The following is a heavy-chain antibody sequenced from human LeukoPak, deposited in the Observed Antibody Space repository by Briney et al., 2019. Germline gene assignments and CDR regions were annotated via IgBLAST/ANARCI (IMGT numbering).Heavy chain of an antibody. J-gene: IGHJ4*02. Sequence: ASVKVSCKASGYTFSNFGITWVRQAPGQGLEWMGWISAYSGNTNYAQKLQGRVTMTTDTSTSTAYMELRSLRSDDTAVYYCARDSSWDGDYGSDYFDYWGQGTLVTVSS. CDR3: ARDSSWDGDYGSDYFDY. CDR1: GYTFSNFG. CDR2: ISAYSGNT. V-gene: IGHV1-18*04. D-gene: IGHD4-17*01.